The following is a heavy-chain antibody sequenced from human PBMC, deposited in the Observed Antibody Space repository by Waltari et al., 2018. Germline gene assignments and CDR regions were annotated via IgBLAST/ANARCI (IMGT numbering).Heavy chain of an antibody. CDR1: GGSISTNYN. CDR2: IQYRGSN. D-gene: IGHD4-17*01. CDR3: GRIAFGDDGGYFQH. J-gene: IGHJ1*01. V-gene: IGHV4-39*01. Sequence: QLQLQESGPGLVKPSETLSLPCTVSGGSISTNYNWGWLRRHPGKGLVWMGNIQYRGSNFYNPSLKSRVTISLDTSKNQFSLRLSSVGAADTAVYFCGRIAFGDDGGYFQHWGQGTLVTVSS.